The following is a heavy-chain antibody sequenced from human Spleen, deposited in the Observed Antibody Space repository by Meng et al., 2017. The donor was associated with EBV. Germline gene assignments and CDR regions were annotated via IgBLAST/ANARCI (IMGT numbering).Heavy chain of an antibody. CDR2: INHSGNT. D-gene: IGHD4-17*01. V-gene: IGHV4-34*01. CDR3: ARGSGDYLKLDCFDP. J-gene: IGHJ5*02. Sequence: QVRQQQCGAGLLKPSETLSLSCAVEGGSCSGYYWSLIRQSPGKGLQWIGEINHSGNTIYNPSLKSRVTISVDTSKLQFSLNLTSVTAADTAVYYCARGSGDYLKLDCFDPWGQGTLVTVSS. CDR1: GGSCSGYY.